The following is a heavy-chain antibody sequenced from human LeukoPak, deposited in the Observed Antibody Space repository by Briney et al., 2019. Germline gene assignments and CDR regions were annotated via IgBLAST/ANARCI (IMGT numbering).Heavy chain of an antibody. CDR2: INPNSGGT. V-gene: IGHV1-2*02. D-gene: IGHD1-26*01. CDR3: ARDQGELRDDAFDI. CDR1: GYTFTGYY. Sequence: ASVKVSCKASGYTFTGYYMHWVRQAPGQGLEWMGWINPNSGGTNYAQKFQGRVTMTRDTSISTAYMELSRLRSDDTAVYYCARDQGELRDDAFDIWGQGTMVTVSS. J-gene: IGHJ3*02.